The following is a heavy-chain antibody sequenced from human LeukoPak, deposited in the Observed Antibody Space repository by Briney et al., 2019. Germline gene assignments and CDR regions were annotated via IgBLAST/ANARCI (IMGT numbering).Heavy chain of an antibody. CDR2: IHNDGST. J-gene: IGHJ4*02. D-gene: IGHD3-3*02. V-gene: IGHV3-53*01. CDR1: GFIVSNTY. Sequence: PGGSLRLSCAAPGFIVSNTYMTWVRQAPGKGLEWVSVIHNDGSTYYADSVKGPFTISRDNSKNMLFLRMNSLRVEDTAVYFCASLARDYWGQGTLVTVSS. CDR3: ASLARDY.